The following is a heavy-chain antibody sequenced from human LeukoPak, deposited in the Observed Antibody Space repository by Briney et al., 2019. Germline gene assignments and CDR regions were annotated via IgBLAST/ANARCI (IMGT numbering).Heavy chain of an antibody. CDR3: ARRARDTAMVRGFDY. CDR1: GYTFTSYY. J-gene: IGHJ4*02. CDR2: INPSGGST. Sequence: ASVTVSCKASGYTFTSYYMHWVRQAPGQGLEWMGIINPSGGSTSYAQKFQGRVTMTRDTSTSTVYMELSRLRSDDTAVYYCARRARDTAMVRGFDYWGQGTLVTVSS. D-gene: IGHD5-18*01. V-gene: IGHV1-46*01.